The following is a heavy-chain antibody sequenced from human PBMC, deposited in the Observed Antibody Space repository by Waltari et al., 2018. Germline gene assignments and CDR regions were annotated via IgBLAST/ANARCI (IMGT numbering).Heavy chain of an antibody. Sequence: QVQLVESGGGVVQPGRSLRLSWAASGFTFSSYAMHWVRQAPGKGLEWVAVISYDGSNKYYADSVKGRFTISRDNSKNTLYLQMNSLRAEDTAVYYCARDLNAVTSYWGQGTLVTVSS. V-gene: IGHV3-30-3*01. CDR3: ARDLNAVTSY. J-gene: IGHJ4*02. CDR2: ISYDGSNK. D-gene: IGHD4-17*01. CDR1: GFTFSSYA.